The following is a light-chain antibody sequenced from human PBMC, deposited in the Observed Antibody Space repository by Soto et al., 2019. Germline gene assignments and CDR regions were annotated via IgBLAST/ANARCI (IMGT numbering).Light chain of an antibody. CDR2: GAS. J-gene: IGKJ3*01. Sequence: EIVLTQSPGTLSLSPGERGTLSCRASQSVSSSYLAWYQQKPGQPPRLLIYGASSRATGIPDRFSGSGSGTDFTLTISRLEPEDFAVYYCHQYGSSPFTFGPGSKVDIK. CDR3: HQYGSSPFT. V-gene: IGKV3-20*01. CDR1: QSVSSSY.